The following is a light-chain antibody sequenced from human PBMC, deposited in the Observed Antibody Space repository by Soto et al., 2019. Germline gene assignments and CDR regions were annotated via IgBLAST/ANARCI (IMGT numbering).Light chain of an antibody. J-gene: IGKJ4*01. Sequence: DIQMTQSPSTLPASVGDRVTITCRASQGLSSYLAWYQQKPGKAPKLLIYAASTLQSGVPSRFSGSESGTDFTLTISSLQPEDFGTYYCQQVNNYPLTFGGGTKVDIK. CDR3: QQVNNYPLT. V-gene: IGKV1-9*01. CDR2: AAS. CDR1: QGLSSY.